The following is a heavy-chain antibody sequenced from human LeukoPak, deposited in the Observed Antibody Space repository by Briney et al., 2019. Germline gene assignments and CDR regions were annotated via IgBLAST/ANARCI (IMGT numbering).Heavy chain of an antibody. CDR1: GGPISSDD. Sequence: SETLSLTCTVSGGPISSDDWSWIRQPPGKGPEGIGYIYYTGSTNYNPSLNSRVPISVYTYKKQFSLKLSSVTAADAAVYYCARGSYYYDSSGYYPDYWGQGTLVTVSS. CDR3: ARGSYYYDSSGYYPDY. V-gene: IGHV4-59*01. D-gene: IGHD3-22*01. J-gene: IGHJ4*02. CDR2: IYYTGST.